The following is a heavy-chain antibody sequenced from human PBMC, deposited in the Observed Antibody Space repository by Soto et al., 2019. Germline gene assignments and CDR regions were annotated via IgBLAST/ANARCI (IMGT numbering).Heavy chain of an antibody. J-gene: IGHJ3*02. Sequence: GGSLRLSCAASGFTFSSYGMHWVRQAPGKGLEWVAVIWYDGSNKYYADSVKGRFTISRDNSKNTLYLQMNSLRAEDTAVYYCAKGPLRYFDWSNAFDIWGQGTMVTVSS. CDR2: IWYDGSNK. D-gene: IGHD3-9*01. CDR3: AKGPLRYFDWSNAFDI. CDR1: GFTFSSYG. V-gene: IGHV3-33*06.